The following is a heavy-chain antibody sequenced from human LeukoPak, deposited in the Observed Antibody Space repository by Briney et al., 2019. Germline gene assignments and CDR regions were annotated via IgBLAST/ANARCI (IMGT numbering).Heavy chain of an antibody. CDR1: GFTFDDYA. CDR2: ISWNSGSI. D-gene: IGHD3-22*01. Sequence: GRSLRLSCAASGFTFDDYAMHWVRQAPGKGLEWVSGISWNSGSIGYADSEKGRFTISRDNAKNSLYLQMNSLRAEDTALYYCAKAHYYDSSGYHHFDYWGQGTLVTVSS. J-gene: IGHJ4*02. V-gene: IGHV3-9*01. CDR3: AKAHYYDSSGYHHFDY.